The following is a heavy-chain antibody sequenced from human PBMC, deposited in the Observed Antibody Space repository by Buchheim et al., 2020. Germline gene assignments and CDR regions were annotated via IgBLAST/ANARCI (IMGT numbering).Heavy chain of an antibody. CDR2: ISSSSSTI. J-gene: IGHJ6*02. D-gene: IGHD3-10*01. Sequence: EVQLVESGGGLVQPGGSLRLSCAASGFTFSSYSMNWVRQAPGKGLEWVSYISSSSSTIYYADSVKGRFTISRDNAKNSLYLQMNILRAEDTSVYYCARDQPHYYGSGSYLSTYYYYYGMDVWGQGTT. V-gene: IGHV3-48*04. CDR3: ARDQPHYYGSGSYLSTYYYYYGMDV. CDR1: GFTFSSYS.